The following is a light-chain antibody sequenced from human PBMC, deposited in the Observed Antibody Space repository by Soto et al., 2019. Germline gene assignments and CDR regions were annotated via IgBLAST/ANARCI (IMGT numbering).Light chain of an antibody. V-gene: IGLV2-8*01. CDR3: TSYVGSNIWV. J-gene: IGLJ3*02. CDR1: SSDVGAYKY. CDR2: EVS. Sequence: QSALTQPPSASGSPGQSVTISCTGTSSDVGAYKYVSWYQQYPGKAPKLMIYEVSKQPSGVPDRFSGSKSGNTASLTVSGLQAEDEADYYCTSYVGSNIWVFGGGTKLTV.